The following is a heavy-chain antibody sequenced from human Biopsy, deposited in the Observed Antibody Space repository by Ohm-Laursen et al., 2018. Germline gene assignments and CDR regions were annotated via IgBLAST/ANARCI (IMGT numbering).Heavy chain of an antibody. V-gene: IGHV3-23*01. CDR2: ISASDDSK. J-gene: IGHJ5*02. CDR3: ATGPVQMVYANLRGEFAS. D-gene: IGHD2-8*01. Sequence: SLRLSCSASGFTFTNYAMSWVRQALGKGLEWVSSISASDDSKYYGDSVKGRFTIIRDSSTNTLYLQMNGLRADDTAVYYCATGPVQMVYANLRGEFASWGQGALVTVSS. CDR1: GFTFTNYA.